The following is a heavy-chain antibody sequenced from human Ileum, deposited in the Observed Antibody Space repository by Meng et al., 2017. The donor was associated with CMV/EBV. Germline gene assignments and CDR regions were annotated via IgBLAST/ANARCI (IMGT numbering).Heavy chain of an antibody. CDR1: GYSISSGYY. Sequence: GSLRLSCTVSGYSISSGYYWGWIRQPPGKGLEWIESIYHSGSTYYNPSLKSRVTISVDTSKNQFSLKLSSVTAADTAVYYCARDGDSCSSTSCYTGWGYYYGMDVWGQGTTVTVSS. CDR2: IYHSGST. J-gene: IGHJ6*02. CDR3: ARDGDSCSSTSCYTGWGYYYGMDV. V-gene: IGHV4-38-2*02. D-gene: IGHD2-2*02.